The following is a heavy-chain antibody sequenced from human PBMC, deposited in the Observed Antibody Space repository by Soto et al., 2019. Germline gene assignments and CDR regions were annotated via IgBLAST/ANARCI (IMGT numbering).Heavy chain of an antibody. Sequence: QVQLVESGGGVVQPGRSLRLSCAASGFSFSSCAMHWVRQAPGKGLEWVAVISHDGSNKYYADSVKGRFTISRDNSINSLYLQMDRRRAEDTAVYYWARVSIAVAGIAYYVDHGGQGTLVTVSS. CDR2: ISHDGSNK. CDR1: GFSFSSCA. D-gene: IGHD6-19*01. V-gene: IGHV3-30-3*01. CDR3: ARVSIAVAGIAYYVDH. J-gene: IGHJ4*02.